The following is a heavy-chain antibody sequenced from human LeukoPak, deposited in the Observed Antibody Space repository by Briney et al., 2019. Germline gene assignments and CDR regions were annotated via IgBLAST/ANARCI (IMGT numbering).Heavy chain of an antibody. D-gene: IGHD6-13*01. CDR1: GFTFSSYN. CDR3: ARDYSSSWWGVTLFDY. Sequence: GGSLRLSCAASGFTFSSYNMNWVRQAPGKGLEWVSSISSSSSYIYYADSVKGRFTISRDNAKNSLYLQMNSLRAEDTAVYYCARDYSSSWWGVTLFDYWGQGTLVTVSS. V-gene: IGHV3-21*01. CDR2: ISSSSSYI. J-gene: IGHJ4*02.